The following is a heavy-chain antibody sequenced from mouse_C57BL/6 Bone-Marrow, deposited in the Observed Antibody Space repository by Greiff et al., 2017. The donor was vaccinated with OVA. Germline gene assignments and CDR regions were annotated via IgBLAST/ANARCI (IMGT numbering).Heavy chain of an antibody. CDR1: GFTFRSSA. J-gene: IGHJ3*01. V-gene: IGHV5-9-1*02. CDR3: TTYGSSPFAY. D-gene: IGHD1-1*01. CDR2: ISSCGDYI. Sequence: EVQLVESGEGLVKPGGSLKLSCASSGFTFRSSAMSCVRQTPETRLAWVAYISSCGDYIYYADTVKGRFTISRDKSRNTLYLQMSSLKSEDTAMYYCTTYGSSPFAYWGQGTLVTVSA.